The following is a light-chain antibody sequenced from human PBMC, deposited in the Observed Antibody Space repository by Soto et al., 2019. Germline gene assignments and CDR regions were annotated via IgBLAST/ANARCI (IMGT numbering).Light chain of an antibody. CDR2: EVT. J-gene: IGLJ2*01. CDR1: SSDVGGHTY. CDR3: SSYTSSTTLDVV. V-gene: IGLV2-14*01. Sequence: QAVVTQPASVSGSPGQSITISCTGTSSDVGGHTYVSWYQPHPGTAPNLMIYEVTNRPSGVSNRISGSKSGNTASRTISVLQAEDESDYYCSSYTSSTTLDVVLGGGTKLTVL.